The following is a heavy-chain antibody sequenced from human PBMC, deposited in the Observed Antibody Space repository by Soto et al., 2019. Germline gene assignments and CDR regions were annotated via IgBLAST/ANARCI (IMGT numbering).Heavy chain of an antibody. CDR2: MNPNSGNT. D-gene: IGHD3-3*01. CDR3: ARVGGITIFGVVINYNYYYMDV. J-gene: IGHJ6*03. CDR1: GYTFTSYD. Sequence: ASVKVSCKASGYTFTSYDINWVRQATGQGLEWMGWMNPNSGNTGYAQKFQGRVTMTRNTSISTAYMELSSLRSEDTAVYYCARVGGITIFGVVINYNYYYMDVWGKGTTVTVSS. V-gene: IGHV1-8*01.